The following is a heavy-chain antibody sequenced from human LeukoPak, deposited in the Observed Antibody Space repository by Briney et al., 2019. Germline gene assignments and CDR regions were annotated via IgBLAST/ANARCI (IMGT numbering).Heavy chain of an antibody. D-gene: IGHD3-10*01. CDR2: IRNDGTNK. CDR3: ARGRYYGSGSYYYYYYYMDV. Sequence: GGSLRLSCAASGFSFSSYGMHWVRQAPGKGLEWVAFIRNDGTNKYYADSMKGRFAISRDNSKNTLYLQMNSLRAEDTAMYYCARGRYYGSGSYYYYYYYMDVWGKGTTVTISS. J-gene: IGHJ6*03. CDR1: GFSFSSYG. V-gene: IGHV3-30*02.